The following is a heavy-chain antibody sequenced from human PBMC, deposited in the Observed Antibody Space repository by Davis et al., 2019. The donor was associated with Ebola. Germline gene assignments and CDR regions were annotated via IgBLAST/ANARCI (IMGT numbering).Heavy chain of an antibody. CDR3: AREYYYDSSGYRYYYYGMDV. D-gene: IGHD3-22*01. CDR2: ISAYNGNT. V-gene: IGHV1-18*04. J-gene: IGHJ6*02. CDR1: GYTFTSYG. Sequence: AASVKVSCKASGYTFTSYGISWVRQAPGQGLEWMGWISAYNGNTNYAQKLQGRVTMTTDTSTSTAYMELRSLRSDDTAVYYCAREYYYDSSGYRYYYYGMDVWGQGTTVTVSS.